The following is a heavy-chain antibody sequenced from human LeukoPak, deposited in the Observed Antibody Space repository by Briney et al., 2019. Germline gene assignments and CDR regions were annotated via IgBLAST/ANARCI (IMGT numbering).Heavy chain of an antibody. V-gene: IGHV1-18*01. J-gene: IGHJ6*02. CDR2: ISAYNGNT. CDR3: ARADERYYDFWSGWAHYGMDV. Sequence: ASAKVSCKASGYTFTSYAMNWVRQAPGQGLEWMGWISAYNGNTNYAQKLQGRVTMTTDTSTSTAYMELRSLRSDDTAVYYCARADERYYDFWSGWAHYGMDVWGQGTTVTVSS. D-gene: IGHD3-3*01. CDR1: GYTFTSYA.